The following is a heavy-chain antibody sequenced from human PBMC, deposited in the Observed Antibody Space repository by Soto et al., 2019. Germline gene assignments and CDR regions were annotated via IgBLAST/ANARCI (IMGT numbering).Heavy chain of an antibody. D-gene: IGHD2-2*01. J-gene: IGHJ6*03. V-gene: IGHV4-39*01. Sequence: SETLSLTCTVSGGSISSGTYYWGWIRQPPGKGLEWIASVYYSGTTYYNPSLKSRVTISVDTSKNQSSLQLNSATAADTAVYYCARTGCSSTSCRYYYYMDVWGKGTTVTVSS. CDR2: VYYSGTT. CDR1: GGSISSGTYY. CDR3: ARTGCSSTSCRYYYYMDV.